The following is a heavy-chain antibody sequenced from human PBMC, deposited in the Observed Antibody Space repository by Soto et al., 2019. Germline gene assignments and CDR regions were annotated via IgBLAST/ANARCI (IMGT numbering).Heavy chain of an antibody. CDR3: AISGDREDNWFDP. J-gene: IGHJ5*02. V-gene: IGHV1-2*04. CDR2: INPNSGGT. Sequence: ASVNVSCKASGYTFTGYYMHWVRQAPGQGLEWMGWINPNSGGTNYAQKFQGWVTMTRDTSISTAYMELSRLRSDDTAVYYCAISGDREDNWFDPWGQGTLVTVSS. D-gene: IGHD7-27*01. CDR1: GYTFTGYY.